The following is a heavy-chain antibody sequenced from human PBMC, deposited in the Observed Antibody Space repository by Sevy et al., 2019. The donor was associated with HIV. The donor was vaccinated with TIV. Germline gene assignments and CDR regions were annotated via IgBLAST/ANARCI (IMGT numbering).Heavy chain of an antibody. D-gene: IGHD3-10*01. J-gene: IGHJ6*02. Sequence: ASVKVSCKASGYTFTSYGISWVRQAPGQGLEWMGWISAYNGNTNYAQKLQGRVTMTTDTSTSTAYMELRSLRSDDTAVYYCARGRETSRYPLYYYYDMDVWGQGTTVTVSS. CDR2: ISAYNGNT. CDR3: ARGRETSRYPLYYYYDMDV. V-gene: IGHV1-18*01. CDR1: GYTFTSYG.